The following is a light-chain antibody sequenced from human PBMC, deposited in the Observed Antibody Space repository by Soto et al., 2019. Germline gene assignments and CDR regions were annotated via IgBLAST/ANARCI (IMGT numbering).Light chain of an antibody. CDR3: AAWDDSLNGLV. CDR1: SSNIGSNT. V-gene: IGLV1-44*01. CDR2: SNN. Sequence: SVLTKPPSASGIPGQRVTISSSGSSSNIGSNTVNWYQQLPGTAPKLLIYSNNQRPSGVPDRFSGSKSGTSASLAISGLQSEDEADYYCAAWDDSLNGLVFGTGTKVNVL. J-gene: IGLJ1*01.